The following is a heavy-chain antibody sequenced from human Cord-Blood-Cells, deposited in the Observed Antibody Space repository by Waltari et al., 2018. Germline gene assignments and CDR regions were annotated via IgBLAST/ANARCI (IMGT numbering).Heavy chain of an antibody. J-gene: IGHJ3*02. CDR2: IYYSGST. Sequence: QLQLQESGPGLVKPSETLSLTCTVPGGSIRISSYYWGWLRQPPGKGLEWIGSIYYSGSTYYNPSLKSRVTISVDTSKNQFSLKLSSVTAADTAVYYCARSRGYSYGDAFDIWGQGTMVTVSS. CDR3: ARSRGYSYGDAFDI. V-gene: IGHV4-39*01. D-gene: IGHD5-18*01. CDR1: GGSIRISSYY.